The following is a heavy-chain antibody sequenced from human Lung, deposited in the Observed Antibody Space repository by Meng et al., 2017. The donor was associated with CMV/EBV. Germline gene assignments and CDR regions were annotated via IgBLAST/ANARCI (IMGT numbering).Heavy chain of an antibody. CDR3: ERGCNNTNCYKSDFDY. Sequence: GESLKLSCAASGFTFNNYWMHWVRQAPGKGLVWVSRINGDGSSTTYADSVTGRFTISRDNAKNTLYLQMNSLRAEDTAVYYCERGCNNTNCYKSDFDYWGQGTXVTVSS. D-gene: IGHD2-2*02. J-gene: IGHJ4*02. CDR1: GFTFNNYW. V-gene: IGHV3-74*01. CDR2: INGDGSST.